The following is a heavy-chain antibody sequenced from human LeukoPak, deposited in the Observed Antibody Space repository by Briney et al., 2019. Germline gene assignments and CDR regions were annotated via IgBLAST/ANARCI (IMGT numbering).Heavy chain of an antibody. V-gene: IGHV1-46*01. J-gene: IGHJ4*02. Sequence: DSLTLSCTASGYSFTSYDMHWVRQAPGKGLEWMGIINPSGGSTSYAQRLQGRVAMNRDTPTTTVYMEVNSLTSEDTAVYFCARDGPTAAPFDYWGQGTLVTVS. CDR1: GYSFTSYD. CDR3: ARDGPTAAPFDY. D-gene: IGHD2-2*01. CDR2: INPSGGST.